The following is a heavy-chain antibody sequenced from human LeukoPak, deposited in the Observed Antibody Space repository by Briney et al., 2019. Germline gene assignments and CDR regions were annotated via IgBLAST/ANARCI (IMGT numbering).Heavy chain of an antibody. CDR1: GYTFTSYG. D-gene: IGHD3-10*01. Sequence: ASVKVSCKASGYTFTSYGISWVRQAPGQGLEWMGWISAYNGNTNYAQKLQGRVTMTTDTSTSTAYMELRSLRSDDTAVYYCARDHPITMVRGSNTAFDYWGQGTLVTVSS. J-gene: IGHJ4*02. V-gene: IGHV1-18*01. CDR3: ARDHPITMVRGSNTAFDY. CDR2: ISAYNGNT.